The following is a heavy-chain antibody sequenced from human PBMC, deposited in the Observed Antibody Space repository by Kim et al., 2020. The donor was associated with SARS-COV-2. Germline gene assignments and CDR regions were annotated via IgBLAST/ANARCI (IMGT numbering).Heavy chain of an antibody. CDR2: ISWDGGST. D-gene: IGHD3-10*01. J-gene: IGHJ4*02. CDR1: GFTFDDYA. V-gene: IGHV3-43D*03. CDR3: AKDQGAYGSGSYIDY. Sequence: GGSLRLSCAASGFTFDDYAMHWVRQAPGKGLEWVSLISWDGGSTYYADSVKGRFTISRDNSKNSLYLQMNSLRAEDTALYYCAKDQGAYGSGSYIDYWGQGTLVTVSS.